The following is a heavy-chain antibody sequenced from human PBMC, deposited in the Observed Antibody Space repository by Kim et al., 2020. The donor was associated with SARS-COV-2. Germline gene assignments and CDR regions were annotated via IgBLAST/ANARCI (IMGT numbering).Heavy chain of an antibody. CDR1: GGSISSSSYY. D-gene: IGHD6-13*01. J-gene: IGHJ4*02. Sequence: SETLSLTCTVSGGSISSSSYYWGWIRQPPGKGLEWIGSIYYSGSTYYNPSLKSRVTISVDTSKNQFSLKLSSVTAADTAVYYCARTPRVMIYSSSWYSATTSFDYWGQGTLVTVSS. V-gene: IGHV4-39*01. CDR2: IYYSGST. CDR3: ARTPRVMIYSSSWYSATTSFDY.